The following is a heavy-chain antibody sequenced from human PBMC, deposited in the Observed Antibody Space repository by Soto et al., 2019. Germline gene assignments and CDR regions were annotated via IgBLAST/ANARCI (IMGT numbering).Heavy chain of an antibody. CDR2: ISGSGGST. CDR3: AKDGICISTSCYAGLDY. V-gene: IGHV3-23*01. CDR1: GFTFSSYA. J-gene: IGHJ4*02. Sequence: GGSLRLSCAASGFTFSSYAMSWVRQAPGKGLEWVSAISGSGGSTYYADSVKGRFTISRDNSKNTLYLQMNSLRAEDTAVYYCAKDGICISTSCYAGLDYWGQGTLVTAPQ. D-gene: IGHD2-2*01.